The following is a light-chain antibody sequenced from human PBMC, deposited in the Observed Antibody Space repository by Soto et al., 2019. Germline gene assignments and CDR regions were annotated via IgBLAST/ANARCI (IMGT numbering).Light chain of an antibody. CDR2: LAS. Sequence: DIVMTQSPDSLAVSLGGRATINCKSSQSVLYSSNNKNYLDWYQQKPGQPPKLLIYLASTRESGVPDLFSGSGSGTDFTLIISSLHDEDVAVVYCQSYYSTHPMFGQGTKVEIK. J-gene: IGKJ1*01. CDR3: QSYYSTHPM. CDR1: QSVLYSSNNKNY. V-gene: IGKV4-1*01.